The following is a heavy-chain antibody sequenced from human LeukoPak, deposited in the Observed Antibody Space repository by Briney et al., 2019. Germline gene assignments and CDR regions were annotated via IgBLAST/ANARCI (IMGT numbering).Heavy chain of an antibody. CDR1: GGSFSGYY. D-gene: IGHD3-3*01. Sequence: PSEPLSLTCAVYGGSFSGYYGSWIRQPPGKGRVCIGGIYHSGNTNYNPSLKSRVTISVDTAKNQFSLKLSSVTAADTAVYYCARGGYDFWSGYYNWYFDLWGRGTLVTVSS. CDR2: IYHSGNT. J-gene: IGHJ2*01. V-gene: IGHV4-34*01. CDR3: ARGGYDFWSGYYNWYFDL.